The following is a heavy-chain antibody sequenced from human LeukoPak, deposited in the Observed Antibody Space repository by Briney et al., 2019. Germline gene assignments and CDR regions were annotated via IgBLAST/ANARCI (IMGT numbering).Heavy chain of an antibody. CDR3: ARDLSKNYYDSSGYFQGY. V-gene: IGHV1-18*01. Sequence: ASVKVSCKASGYTFTSYGISRVRHAPGQGLERMGWISAYNGNTNYAQKLQGRVTMTTDTSTSTAYMELRSLRSDDTAVYYCARDLSKNYYDSSGYFQGYWGQGTLVTVSS. J-gene: IGHJ4*02. D-gene: IGHD3-22*01. CDR1: GYTFTSYG. CDR2: ISAYNGNT.